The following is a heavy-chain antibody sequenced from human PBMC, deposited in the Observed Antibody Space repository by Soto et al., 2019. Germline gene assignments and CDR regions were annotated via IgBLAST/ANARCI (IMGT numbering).Heavy chain of an antibody. Sequence: EVQLAESGGDLVQPGGSLRLSCVGSGFTFSYYERNWVRQAPGKGLERVAFISHTDRLTHYPDSVKGRFTISRDNAKNSLYLHMTSLRVEDKAVYYCARDTGRASADLWGQGTLVTVSS. CDR1: GFTFSYYE. CDR2: ISHTDRLT. V-gene: IGHV3-48*03. CDR3: ARDTGRASADL. J-gene: IGHJ5*02. D-gene: IGHD6-13*01.